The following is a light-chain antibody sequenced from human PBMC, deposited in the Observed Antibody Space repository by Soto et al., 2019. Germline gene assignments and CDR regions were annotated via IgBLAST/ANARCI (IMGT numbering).Light chain of an antibody. CDR1: NIGSKN. Sequence: SYELTQPLSVSVALGQTARITYGGNNIGSKNVHWYQQKPGQAPVLVIYRDSNRPSGIPERFSGSNSGNTATLTISRAQAGDEADYYCQVWDSSTAVFGGGTKVTVL. V-gene: IGLV3-9*01. J-gene: IGLJ2*01. CDR3: QVWDSSTAV. CDR2: RDS.